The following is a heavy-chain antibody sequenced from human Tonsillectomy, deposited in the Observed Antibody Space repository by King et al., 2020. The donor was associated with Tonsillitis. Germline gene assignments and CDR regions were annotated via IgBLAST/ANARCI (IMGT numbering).Heavy chain of an antibody. D-gene: IGHD3-10*01. Sequence: LVESGGGLVQPGGSLRLSCAASGFTFSTYEMNWVRQAPGKGLERVSYITSSVSTIYYADSVKGRFTISRDNAKNSLYLQMNSLRAGDTAVYYCARGLWPDYWGQGTLVTVSS. CDR3: ARGLWPDY. CDR2: ITSSVSTI. V-gene: IGHV3-48*03. J-gene: IGHJ4*02. CDR1: GFTFSTYE.